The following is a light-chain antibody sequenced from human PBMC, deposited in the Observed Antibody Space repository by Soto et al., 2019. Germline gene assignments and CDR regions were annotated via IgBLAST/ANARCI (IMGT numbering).Light chain of an antibody. Sequence: ESVFTQSPGTLSLSPGERATLSCRASQRVSSNYLAWYLQQPGQAPRLLIYGASSRATGIPDRFSGSGSGTDYTLTISRLEPEDFAVYHCQQYGSSPLTFGGGTKVEIK. J-gene: IGKJ4*01. CDR3: QQYGSSPLT. V-gene: IGKV3-20*01. CDR2: GAS. CDR1: QRVSSNY.